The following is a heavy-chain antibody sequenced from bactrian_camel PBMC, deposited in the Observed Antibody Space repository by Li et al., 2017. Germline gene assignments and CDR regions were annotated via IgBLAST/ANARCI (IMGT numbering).Heavy chain of an antibody. Sequence: VQLVESGGGSVQAGGSMRLSCAANGPTNNRCFMAWFRQVPGKEREGISVISTRGGITFYADSVKGRFTISRDNAKNLVYLQMNSLKTDDMAMYYCARDLGAYLYLGQGTQVTVS. CDR1: GPTNNRCF. CDR3: ARDLGAYLY. V-gene: IGHV3S1*01. J-gene: IGHJ4*01. CDR2: ISTRGGIT.